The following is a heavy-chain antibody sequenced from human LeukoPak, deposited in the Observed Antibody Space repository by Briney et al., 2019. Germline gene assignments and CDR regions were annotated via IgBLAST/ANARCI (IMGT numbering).Heavy chain of an antibody. CDR3: TRVIVAVPGYFDYFDF. CDR2: INEDGSNK. D-gene: IGHD6-19*01. CDR1: GFSFSNHY. J-gene: IGHJ4*02. Sequence: GGSLRLSCAASGFSFSNHYMRWIRQAPGKGLEWVANINEDGSNKWHLGSVKGRFTVSRDNARNALYLQMNSQRVEDTAVYYCTRVIVAVPGYFDYFDFWGQGALVTVSS. V-gene: IGHV3-7*01.